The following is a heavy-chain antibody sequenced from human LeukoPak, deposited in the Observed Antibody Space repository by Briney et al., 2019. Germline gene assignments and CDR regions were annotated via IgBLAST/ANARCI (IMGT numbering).Heavy chain of an antibody. D-gene: IGHD6-13*01. CDR2: IHGSGSA. CDR3: ARGVYIAAAQYGY. J-gene: IGHJ4*02. V-gene: IGHV4-4*07. CDR1: GGSIRDYY. Sequence: SETLSLTCTVSGGSIRDYYWSWIRQPAGKGLEWIGRIHGSGSANYNPSLNSRVSMSVDTSNNRFSLKLASVIAADTAVYYCARGVYIAAAQYGYWGQGTLVTVSS.